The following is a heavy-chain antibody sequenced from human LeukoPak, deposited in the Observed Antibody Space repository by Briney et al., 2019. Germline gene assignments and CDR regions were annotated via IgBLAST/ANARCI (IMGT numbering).Heavy chain of an antibody. Sequence: PSETLSLTCTVSGYSISSGYYWSWIRQPPGKGLEWIGYIYYSGSTNYNPSLKSRVTISVDTSKNQFSLKLSSVTAADTAVYYCARTERDGYNGNWGQGTLVTVSS. CDR3: ARTERDGYNGN. CDR1: GYSISSGYY. J-gene: IGHJ4*02. V-gene: IGHV4-61*01. D-gene: IGHD5-24*01. CDR2: IYYSGST.